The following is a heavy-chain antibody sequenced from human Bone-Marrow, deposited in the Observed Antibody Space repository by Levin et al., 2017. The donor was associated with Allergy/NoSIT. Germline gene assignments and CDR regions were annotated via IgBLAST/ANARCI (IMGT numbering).Heavy chain of an antibody. CDR3: VTLHYGDTEH. CDR2: INPDGSIT. Sequence: GGSLRLSCAASGFTFSSYWIHWVRQAPGKGLMWVARINPDGSITDHADSVKGRFIISRDNAKNTLYLQMNSLRAEDTAVYYCVTLHYGDTEHWGQGTLVTVSS. V-gene: IGHV3-74*01. J-gene: IGHJ4*02. D-gene: IGHD4-17*01. CDR1: GFTFSSYW.